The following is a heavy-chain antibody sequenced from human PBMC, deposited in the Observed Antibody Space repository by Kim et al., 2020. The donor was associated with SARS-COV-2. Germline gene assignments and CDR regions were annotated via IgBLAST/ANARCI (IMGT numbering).Heavy chain of an antibody. J-gene: IGHJ4*02. Sequence: GGSLRLSCVASGFTFNTHWMQWVRQAPGKGLEWVASIKGDGSEKTYLDSVKGRFTISRGNAVTSLYLQMDSLRVDDTAVYYCVGTGMYSYWGQGTLVTVS. CDR1: GFTFNTHW. D-gene: IGHD2-21*02. CDR3: VGTGMYSY. CDR2: IKGDGSEK. V-gene: IGHV3-7*01.